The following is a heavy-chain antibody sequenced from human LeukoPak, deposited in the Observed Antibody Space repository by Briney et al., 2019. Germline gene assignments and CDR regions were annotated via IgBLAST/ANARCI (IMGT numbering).Heavy chain of an antibody. D-gene: IGHD3-10*01. CDR2: INPNSGGT. V-gene: IGHV1-2*06. Sequence: ASVKVSCKASGYTFTGYYMHWVRQAPGQGLEWMGRINPNSGGTNYAQKFQGRVTMTRDTSISTAYMELSRLRSDDTAVYYCARDPLIMVMGGSGSYSWFDPWGQGTLVTVSS. CDR1: GYTFTGYY. J-gene: IGHJ5*02. CDR3: ARDPLIMVMGGSGSYSWFDP.